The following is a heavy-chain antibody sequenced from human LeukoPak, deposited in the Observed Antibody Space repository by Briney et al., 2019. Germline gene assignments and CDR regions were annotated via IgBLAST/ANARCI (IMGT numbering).Heavy chain of an antibody. J-gene: IGHJ4*02. V-gene: IGHV3-7*01. CDR3: ARQSVGFWSGYYQYYFDH. CDR2: IKQDGSDE. CDR1: GFTLSSTC. D-gene: IGHD3-3*01. Sequence: GGSLRLSCAASGFTLSSTCMSWVRQAPGKGLEWVANIKQDGSDEYYLDSVKGRFIISRDNCKNSLYLQMSTLTTEDTAVYDCARQSVGFWSGYYQYYFDHWGQGVLVTVSS.